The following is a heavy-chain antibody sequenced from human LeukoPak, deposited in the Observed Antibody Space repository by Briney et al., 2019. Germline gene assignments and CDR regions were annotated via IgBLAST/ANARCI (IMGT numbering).Heavy chain of an antibody. V-gene: IGHV4-30-2*01. D-gene: IGHD3-3*01. J-gene: IGHJ4*02. CDR2: IYHSGST. CDR1: GGSISSGGYS. Sequence: SETLSLTCAVSGGSISSGGYSWSWIRQPPGKGLEWIGYIYHSGSTNYNPSPKSRVTISVDTSKNQFSLKLSSVTAADTAVYYCARNGRGTIFGVVIRDFDYWGQGTLVTVSS. CDR3: ARNGRGTIFGVVIRDFDY.